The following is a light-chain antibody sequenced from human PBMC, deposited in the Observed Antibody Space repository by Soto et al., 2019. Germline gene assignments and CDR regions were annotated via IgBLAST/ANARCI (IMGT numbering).Light chain of an antibody. CDR1: QSVSGSS. Sequence: EIVLTQSPGTLSLSPGERATLSCRASQSVSGSSLAWYQRKPGQAPRLLIFAASSRASGIPDRFSGSGSGTDFTLTISRLEPEDFALYYCQQYGNSPPTFGQGTKLEIK. CDR2: AAS. V-gene: IGKV3-20*01. CDR3: QQYGNSPPT. J-gene: IGKJ2*01.